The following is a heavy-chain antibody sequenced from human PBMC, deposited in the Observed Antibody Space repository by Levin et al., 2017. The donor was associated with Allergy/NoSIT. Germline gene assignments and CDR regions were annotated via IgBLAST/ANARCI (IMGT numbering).Heavy chain of an antibody. V-gene: IGHV1-18*01. CDR1: GYTFTGYG. Sequence: GESLKISCKTSGYTFTGYGITWVRQAPGQGLEWMGWISTYNGNANYAQKLQGRVTVTIDTSTSTAYMELRSLRSDDTAVYYCAREIGANGVMVRGVITYPHTPDYWGQGTLVTVSS. D-gene: IGHD3-10*01. CDR2: ISTYNGNA. J-gene: IGHJ4*02. CDR3: AREIGANGVMVRGVITYPHTPDY.